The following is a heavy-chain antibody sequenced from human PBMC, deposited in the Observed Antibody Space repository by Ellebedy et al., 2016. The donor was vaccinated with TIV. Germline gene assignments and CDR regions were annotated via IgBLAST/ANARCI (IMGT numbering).Heavy chain of an antibody. CDR3: ARQGDGPVSVADTPFDS. Sequence: SETLSLTXTVSGGSISNYYWSWIRQPPGKGLEWIGHVYSSGTTHYNPSLKRRLTISVDRSKNQFSLKLTSVTAADTAVYYCARQGDGPVSVADTPFDSWGRGTLVTVSS. CDR2: VYSSGTT. D-gene: IGHD6-19*01. V-gene: IGHV4-59*08. J-gene: IGHJ4*02. CDR1: GGSISNYY.